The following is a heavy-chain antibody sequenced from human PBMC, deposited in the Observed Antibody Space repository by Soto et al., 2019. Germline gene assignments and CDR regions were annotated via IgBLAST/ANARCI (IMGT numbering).Heavy chain of an antibody. CDR3: TARGGDSLQDI. J-gene: IGHJ4*02. V-gene: IGHV3-73*01. Sequence: EVQLVESGGGLVQPGGSLKVSCAGLGFNFSDSALHWVRQPSGKGLEWSGRIRDRSKKVATSYATSVRGRFSLSRDVSRNTAYLQMNSLRDDDTGVYFCTARGGDSLQDIWGQGTLITVSS. CDR2: IRDRSKKVAT. D-gene: IGHD4-17*01. CDR1: GFNFSDSA.